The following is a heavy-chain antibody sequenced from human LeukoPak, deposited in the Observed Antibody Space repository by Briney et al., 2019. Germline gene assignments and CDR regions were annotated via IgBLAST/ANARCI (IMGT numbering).Heavy chain of an antibody. V-gene: IGHV1-69*04. D-gene: IGHD1-26*01. CDR3: ARVGSSVADPFDY. CDR2: IIPILGIA. J-gene: IGHJ4*02. CDR1: GGTFSSYA. Sequence: ASVKVSCKASGGTFSSYAISWVRQAPGRGLEWMGRIIPILGIANYAQKFQGRVTITADKSTSTAYMELSSLRSEDTAVYYCARVGSSVADPFDYWGQGTLVTVSS.